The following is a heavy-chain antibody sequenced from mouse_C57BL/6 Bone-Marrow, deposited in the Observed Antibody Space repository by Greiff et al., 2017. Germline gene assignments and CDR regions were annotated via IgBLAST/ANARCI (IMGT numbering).Heavy chain of an antibody. D-gene: IGHD2-1*01. CDR1: GYSITSGYY. CDR2: ISYDGSN. J-gene: IGHJ3*01. Sequence: DVQLLESGPGLVKPSQSLSLTCSVTGYSITSGYYWNWIRQFPGNKLEWMGYISYDGSNNYNPSLKNRISITRDTSKNQFFLKLNSVTTEDTATDSCARGGDGNYPLAYWGQGTLVTVSA. CDR3: ARGGDGNYPLAY. V-gene: IGHV3-6*01.